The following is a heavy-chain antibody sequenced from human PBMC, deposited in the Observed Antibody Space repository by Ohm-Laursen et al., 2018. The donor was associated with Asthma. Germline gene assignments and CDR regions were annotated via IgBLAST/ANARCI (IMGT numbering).Heavy chain of an antibody. CDR1: GYTVTDLA. J-gene: IGHJ3*01. Sequence: SVKVSCKVSGYTVTDLAMHWVRQAPGEGLEWMGGFDPAAGEKILSQRFQGRVTMTEDTATDTAYMELSSLRSEDTAVYYCASESNFGDPFAVWGQGTLVTVPS. V-gene: IGHV1-24*01. CDR2: FDPAAGEK. CDR3: ASESNFGDPFAV. D-gene: IGHD1-1*01.